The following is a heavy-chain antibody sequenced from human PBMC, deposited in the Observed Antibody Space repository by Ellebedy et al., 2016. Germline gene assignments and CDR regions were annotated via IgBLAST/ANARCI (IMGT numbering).Heavy chain of an antibody. Sequence: GESLKISXAASGFSFTNFGMHWVRQAPGKGLEWVSYISKEGHTFYADSVKGRFTISRDNAKNSLYLQMNSLRAEDTAVYYCARDLKGFTSGWYYFDYWGQGALVTVSS. V-gene: IGHV3-21*01. J-gene: IGHJ4*02. D-gene: IGHD6-19*01. CDR3: ARDLKGFTSGWYYFDY. CDR1: GFSFTNFG. CDR2: ISKEGHT.